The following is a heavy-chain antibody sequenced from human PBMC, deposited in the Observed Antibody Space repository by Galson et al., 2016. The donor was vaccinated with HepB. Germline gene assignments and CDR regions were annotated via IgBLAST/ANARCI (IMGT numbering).Heavy chain of an antibody. CDR1: GFSFNTYG. V-gene: IGHV3-30*18. Sequence: SLRLSCAASGFSFNTYGMHWVRQAPGKGPEWVAVISFDGSKKYYADSVKGRFILSRNDSKNTLNLQMNSRGGEDTAVYYCAKVRASGTECIWFDPRGQGALVTVSS. J-gene: IGHJ5*02. CDR2: ISFDGSKK. CDR3: AKVRASGTECIWFDP. D-gene: IGHD6-13*01.